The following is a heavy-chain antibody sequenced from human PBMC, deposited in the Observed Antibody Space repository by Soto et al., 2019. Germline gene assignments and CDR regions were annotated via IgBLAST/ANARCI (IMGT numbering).Heavy chain of an antibody. CDR3: ARGYCSGGSCYPSAY. J-gene: IGHJ4*02. CDR2: IYTSGST. V-gene: IGHV4-4*07. Sequence: QVQLQESGPGLVKPSETLSLTCTVSGGSISSYYWSWIRQPAGKGLEWIGRIYTSGSTNYNPSLKSRVTMSVDTSKNQFSLKLSSVPAADTAVYYCARGYCSGGSCYPSAYWGQGTLVTVSS. D-gene: IGHD2-15*01. CDR1: GGSISSYY.